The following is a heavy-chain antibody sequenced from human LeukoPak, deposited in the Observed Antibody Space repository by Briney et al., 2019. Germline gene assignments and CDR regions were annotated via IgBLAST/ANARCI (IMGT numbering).Heavy chain of an antibody. V-gene: IGHV1-69*05. D-gene: IGHD5-18*01. Sequence: SVTVSCKASGGTFSSYAISWVRQAPGQGLGWMGGIIPIFGTANYAQKFQGRVTITTDESTSTAYMELSSLRPEDTAVYYCARDTRLLGAFDIWGQGTMVTVSS. CDR1: GGTFSSYA. CDR2: IIPIFGTA. CDR3: ARDTRLLGAFDI. J-gene: IGHJ3*02.